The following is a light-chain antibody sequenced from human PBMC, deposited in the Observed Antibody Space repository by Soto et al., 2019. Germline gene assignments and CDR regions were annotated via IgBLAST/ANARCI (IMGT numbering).Light chain of an antibody. CDR2: DAS. CDR3: QQRSNWPIT. V-gene: IGKV3-11*01. J-gene: IGKJ5*01. Sequence: VFPQSPASLSLPQGERATLCCGASQSFSSYLAWYQQKPGQAPRLLIYDASNRATGIPARFSGSGSGTDFTLNISSLEPEDFAVYYCQQRSNWPITFGQGTRPESK. CDR1: QSFSSY.